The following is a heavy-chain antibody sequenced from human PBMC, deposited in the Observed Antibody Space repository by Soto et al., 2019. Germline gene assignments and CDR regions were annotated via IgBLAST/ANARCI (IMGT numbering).Heavy chain of an antibody. CDR2: VKSKAAGGTT. V-gene: IGHV3-15*01. Sequence: EVQLVESGGGLVKPGGSHRLSCAASGSTFSHAWMSWVRQVPGKGLEWVARVKSKAAGGTTDYAAPVKGRFTISRDDSKNPLYLQMNSLKTDDTAVYYCTTLGFDPWGQGTLVTVSS. CDR1: GSTFSHAW. J-gene: IGHJ5*02. CDR3: TTLGFDP.